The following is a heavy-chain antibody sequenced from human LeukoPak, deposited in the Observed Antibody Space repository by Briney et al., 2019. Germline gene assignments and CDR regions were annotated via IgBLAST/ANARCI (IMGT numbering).Heavy chain of an antibody. CDR3: ARHLSIRSSFLG. CDR1: GYSISSGYY. Sequence: SETLSLTCAVSGYSISSGYYWGWIRQPPGKGLEWIGSIYHSGSTYYNPSLKSRVTISVDTSKNQFSLKLSCVTAADTAVYYCARHLSIRSSFLGWGQGTLVTVSS. D-gene: IGHD6-6*01. V-gene: IGHV4-38-2*01. J-gene: IGHJ4*02. CDR2: IYHSGST.